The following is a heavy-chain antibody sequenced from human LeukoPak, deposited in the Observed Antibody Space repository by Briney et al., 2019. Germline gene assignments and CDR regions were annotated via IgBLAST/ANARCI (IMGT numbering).Heavy chain of an antibody. V-gene: IGHV1-69*13. D-gene: IGHD6-13*01. CDR2: IIPIFGTA. CDR1: GGTFSRNA. J-gene: IGHJ4*02. Sequence: SVKVSCKASGGTFSRNAISWVRQAPGQGLEWMGGIIPIFGTANYAQKFQGRVTITADESTSTAYMELSSLRSEDTAVYYCARARRFSSLHFDYWGQGTLVTVSS. CDR3: ARARRFSSLHFDY.